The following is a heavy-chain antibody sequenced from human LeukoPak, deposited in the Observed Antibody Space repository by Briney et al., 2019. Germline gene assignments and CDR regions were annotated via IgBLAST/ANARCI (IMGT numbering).Heavy chain of an antibody. CDR2: IKQDGNEK. J-gene: IGHJ4*02. V-gene: IGHV3-7*01. CDR1: GFTFSGYW. CDR3: ARDLGKIGGNSSPFDY. D-gene: IGHD4-23*01. Sequence: GGSLRLSCAASGFTFSGYWMSWVRQAPGKGLEWVANIKQDGNEKYYLDSVRGRFTISRDNAKNSLYLQMNSLRAEDTAVYYCARDLGKIGGNSSPFDYWGQGTLVTVSS.